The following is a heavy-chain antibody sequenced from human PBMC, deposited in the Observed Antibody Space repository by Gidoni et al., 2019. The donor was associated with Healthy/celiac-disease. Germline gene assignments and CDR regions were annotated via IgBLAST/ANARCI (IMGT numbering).Heavy chain of an antibody. D-gene: IGHD6-13*01. CDR3: ARLAYSSSWYWPEAPNTQPFDY. V-gene: IGHV4-34*01. J-gene: IGHJ4*02. Sequence: QVQLQQWGAGLLKPSETLSLTCAVYGGSFSGYYWSWIRQPPGKGLEWIGEINHSGSTNYNPSLKSRVTISVDTSKNQFSLKLSSVTAADTAVYYCARLAYSSSWYWPEAPNTQPFDYWGQGTLVTVSS. CDR2: INHSGST. CDR1: GGSFSGYY.